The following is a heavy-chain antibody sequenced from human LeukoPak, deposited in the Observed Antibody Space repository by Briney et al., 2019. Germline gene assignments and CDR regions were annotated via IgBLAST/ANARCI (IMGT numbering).Heavy chain of an antibody. CDR3: ARGGVYSSSSADY. CDR1: GYTFNSFF. Sequence: GASVKVSCKASGYTFNSFFIHWVRRAPGQGLEWMGWINPNSGGVNYAQTFQGRIALTRDTSATTVYMELTGLTSDDTAVYYCARGGVYSSSSADYWGLGTLVTVSS. J-gene: IGHJ4*02. D-gene: IGHD6-6*01. V-gene: IGHV1-2*02. CDR2: INPNSGGV.